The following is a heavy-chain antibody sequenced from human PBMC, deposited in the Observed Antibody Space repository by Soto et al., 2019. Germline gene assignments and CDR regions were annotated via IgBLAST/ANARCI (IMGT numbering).Heavy chain of an antibody. Sequence: PGESLKISCRGSGYSFTSYWISWVRQMPGKGLEWMGRIDPSDSYTNYSPSFQGHVTISADKSISTAYLQWSSLKASDTAMYYCARQLIVVARRTYGMDVWGQGTTVTVSS. CDR2: IDPSDSYT. V-gene: IGHV5-10-1*01. J-gene: IGHJ6*02. CDR1: GYSFTSYW. CDR3: ARQLIVVARRTYGMDV. D-gene: IGHD3-22*01.